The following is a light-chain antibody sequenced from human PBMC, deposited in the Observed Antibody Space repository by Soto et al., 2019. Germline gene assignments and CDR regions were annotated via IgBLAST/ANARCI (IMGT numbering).Light chain of an antibody. V-gene: IGLV2-14*01. CDR2: EVS. CDR3: SSYTTTNTYVV. J-gene: IGLJ2*01. CDR1: SSDVGGYNY. Sequence: QSVLTQPASVSGSPGQSITISCTGTSSDVGGYNYVSWYQQHPGKVPKLMIYEVSNRPSGVSNRFSGSKSGNTASLTISGLQAEDEADYYCSSYTTTNTYVVFGGGTKLTVL.